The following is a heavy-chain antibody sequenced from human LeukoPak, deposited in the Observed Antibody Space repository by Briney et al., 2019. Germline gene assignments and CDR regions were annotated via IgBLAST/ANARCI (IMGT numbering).Heavy chain of an antibody. Sequence: PGGSLRLSCAAPGFTFSSYAMSWVRQAPGKGLEWVSAISGSGGSTYYADSVKGRFTIPRDNSKNTLYLQMNSLRAEDTAVYYCAKDTFNGGYFDYWGQGTLVTVSS. J-gene: IGHJ4*02. CDR1: GFTFSSYA. D-gene: IGHD3-22*01. V-gene: IGHV3-23*01. CDR3: AKDTFNGGYFDY. CDR2: ISGSGGST.